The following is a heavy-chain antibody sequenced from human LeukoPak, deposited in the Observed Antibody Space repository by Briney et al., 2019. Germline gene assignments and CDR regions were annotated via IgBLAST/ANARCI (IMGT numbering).Heavy chain of an antibody. CDR3: ARPMVMTTVISHWFDP. CDR1: GYSFTSYW. V-gene: IGHV5-51*01. Sequence: GESLKISCEGSGYSFTSYWIGWVRQMPGKGLEWMGIIYPGDSDTRYSPSFQGQVTISADKSISTAYLQWSSLKASDTAMYYCARPMVMTTVISHWFDPWGQGTLVTVSS. CDR2: IYPGDSDT. D-gene: IGHD4-17*01. J-gene: IGHJ5*02.